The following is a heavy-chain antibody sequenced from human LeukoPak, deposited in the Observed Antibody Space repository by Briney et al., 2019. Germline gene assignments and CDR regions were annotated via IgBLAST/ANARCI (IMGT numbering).Heavy chain of an antibody. CDR2: INGGYGNA. V-gene: IGHV1-3*01. J-gene: IGHJ4*02. CDR3: ARGYCSGGSCYSWDY. D-gene: IGHD2-15*01. Sequence: ASVKVSCKASGYSFSNYALHWVRQAPGQRLEWMGWINGGYGNAKYSQKFQGRVTFTRDTSASTAYMELSSLRSEDTAVYYCARGYCSGGSCYSWDYWGQGTLVTVSS. CDR1: GYSFSNYA.